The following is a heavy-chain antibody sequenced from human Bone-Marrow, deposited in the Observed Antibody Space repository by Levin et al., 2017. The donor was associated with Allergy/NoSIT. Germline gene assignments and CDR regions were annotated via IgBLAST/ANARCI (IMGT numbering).Heavy chain of an antibody. CDR1: GGSIHSDF. D-gene: IGHD5-24*01. CDR3: ARQPVGIRDAYPKPWDY. CDR2: IYYSGSA. Sequence: PSETLSLTCTVSGGSIHSDFWSWIRQPPGKGLEWIGYIYYSGSANYNPSLKSRVTMSVDTSKSQFSLKMSSVTAADTAVYYCARQPVGIRDAYPKPWDYWGQGTLVSVSS. J-gene: IGHJ4*02. V-gene: IGHV4-59*08.